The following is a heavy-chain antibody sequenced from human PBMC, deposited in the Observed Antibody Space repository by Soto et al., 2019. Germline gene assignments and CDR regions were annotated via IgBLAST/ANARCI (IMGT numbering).Heavy chain of an antibody. J-gene: IGHJ4*02. V-gene: IGHV3-30-3*01. Sequence: QVQLVESGGGVVQPGRSLRLSCAASVFTFSSYAMHWVRQAPGKGLEWVAVISYDGSNKYYADSVKGRFTISRDNSKNTLYLQMNSLRAEDTAVYYCARDMPPTELWFVGGRGFDYWGQGTLVTVSS. D-gene: IGHD3-22*01. CDR2: ISYDGSNK. CDR1: VFTFSSYA. CDR3: ARDMPPTELWFVGGRGFDY.